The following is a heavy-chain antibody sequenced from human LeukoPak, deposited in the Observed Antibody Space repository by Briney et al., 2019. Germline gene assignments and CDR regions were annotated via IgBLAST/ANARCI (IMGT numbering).Heavy chain of an antibody. Sequence: GSLRLSCAASGFIFSGSAMHWVRQASGKGLEWVGRIRSKANSYATTYAASVKGRFTISRDDSKNTAYPQMNSLKTEDTAVYYCTRHVATGGGDYGMDVWGQGTTVTVFS. CDR2: IRSKANSYAT. CDR1: GFIFSGSA. D-gene: IGHD5-12*01. J-gene: IGHJ6*02. V-gene: IGHV3-73*01. CDR3: TRHVATGGGDYGMDV.